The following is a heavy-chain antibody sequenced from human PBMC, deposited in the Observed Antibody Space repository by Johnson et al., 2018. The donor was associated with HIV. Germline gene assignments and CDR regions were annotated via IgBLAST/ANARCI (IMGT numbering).Heavy chain of an antibody. CDR2: ISCDGSNK. CDR3: GRVSGDQDAFDI. D-gene: IGHD1-26*01. Sequence: QVQLLESGGGLVQPGRSLRLSCAASGFTFSSYAMNWVRQAPGKGLEWVAVISCDGSNKYSADSVKGRFTNTRDNSKKTLYLQMNRRRAEDTAVYYCGRVSGDQDAFDIWGQGTMVTVSS. CDR1: GFTFSSYA. V-gene: IGHV3-30*03. J-gene: IGHJ3*02.